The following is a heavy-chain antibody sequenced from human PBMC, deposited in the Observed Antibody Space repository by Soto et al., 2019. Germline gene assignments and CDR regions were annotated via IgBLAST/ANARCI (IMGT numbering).Heavy chain of an antibody. V-gene: IGHV1-18*01. D-gene: IGHD2-21*01. CDR2: ISAYSGNT. CDR3: ARGPALTLAYDAFDI. CDR1: GYTFTIYG. J-gene: IGHJ3*02. Sequence: ASVKVSCKASGYTFTIYGISWVRQAPGQGLEWMGWISAYSGNTSYAQKFQGRVTMTTNTSTSTAYMELRSLRSDDTAVYYCARGPALTLAYDAFDIWGQGTMVTVSS.